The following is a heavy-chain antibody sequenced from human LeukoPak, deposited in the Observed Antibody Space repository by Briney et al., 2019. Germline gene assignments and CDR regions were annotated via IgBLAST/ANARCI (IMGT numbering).Heavy chain of an antibody. CDR2: IYTSGST. Sequence: KPSETLSLTCTVSGGSISSYYWSWIRQPAGKGLEWIGRIYTSGSTNYNPSLKSRVTMSVDTSKNQFSLKLSSVTAADTAVYYCAREHDSSGYLYCFDYWGQGTLVTVSS. D-gene: IGHD3-22*01. V-gene: IGHV4-4*07. CDR3: AREHDSSGYLYCFDY. CDR1: GGSISSYY. J-gene: IGHJ4*02.